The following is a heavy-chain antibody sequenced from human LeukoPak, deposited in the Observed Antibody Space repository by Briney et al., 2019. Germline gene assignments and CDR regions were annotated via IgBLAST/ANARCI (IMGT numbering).Heavy chain of an antibody. D-gene: IGHD1-1*01. CDR1: GVIFNNYA. CDR2: ISASGGST. Sequence: GGSLRLSCAVSGVIFNNYAMSWVRQAPGRGLEWVSVISASGGSTYYADSVKGRFTISRDNSNNRLYLEMNSLRAEDTAVYYCAKHAGTTRQTKDHWGQGTLVTVSS. V-gene: IGHV3-23*01. CDR3: AKHAGTTRQTKDH. J-gene: IGHJ4*02.